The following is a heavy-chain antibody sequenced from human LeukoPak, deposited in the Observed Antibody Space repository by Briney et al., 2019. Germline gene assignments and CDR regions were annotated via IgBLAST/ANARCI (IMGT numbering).Heavy chain of an antibody. V-gene: IGHV1-69*04. D-gene: IGHD1-1*01. CDR2: VVPIVDMT. Sequence: ASVKVSCKASGGSFNNYATTWVRQAPGQGLEWMGRVVPIVDMTQYAQKFQGRVTISVDRSTSIVYMELNSLTFADTAVYFYATAAPGRSGSSTLDYWGQGTLVTVS. CDR3: ATAAPGRSGSSTLDY. CDR1: GGSFNNYA. J-gene: IGHJ4*02.